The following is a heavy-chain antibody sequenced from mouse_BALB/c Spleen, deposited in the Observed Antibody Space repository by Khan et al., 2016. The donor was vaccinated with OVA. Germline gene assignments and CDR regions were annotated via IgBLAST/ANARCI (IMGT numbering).Heavy chain of an antibody. D-gene: IGHD1-1*02. CDR2: IWGGGST. CDR1: GFSLSDYG. Sequence: QVQLKQSGPGLVAPSQNLSITCTVSGFSLSDYGVSWIRQPPGKGLEWLGVIWGGGSTYYNSALKSRLSISKDNSKSQVFLKMSSLQSDDTAMFYCAKGVWCYCYTLDYWGQGTSVTVSA. J-gene: IGHJ4*01. V-gene: IGHV2-6-5*01. CDR3: AKGVWCYCYTLDY.